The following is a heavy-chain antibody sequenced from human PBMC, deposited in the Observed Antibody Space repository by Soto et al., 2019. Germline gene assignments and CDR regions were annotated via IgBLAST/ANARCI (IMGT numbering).Heavy chain of an antibody. V-gene: IGHV4-39*01. J-gene: IGHJ4*02. Sequence: SETLSLTCAVSGSSINSNYFWGWIRQPPGRGLEWIGSIYYGGNTYYNPSLKSRVTISADLSKNQFSLNLNSVTDADTAVYYCATTIYSSAWCRDFWGQGTRVTVSA. CDR2: IYYGGNT. CDR3: ATTIYSSAWCRDF. CDR1: GSSINSNYF. D-gene: IGHD6-19*01.